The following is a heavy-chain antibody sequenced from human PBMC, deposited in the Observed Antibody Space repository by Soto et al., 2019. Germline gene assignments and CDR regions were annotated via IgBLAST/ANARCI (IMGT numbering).Heavy chain of an antibody. CDR2: IIPIFGTA. V-gene: IGHV1-69*12. CDR3: ARVPPDYYGMDV. CDR1: GGTFSSYA. J-gene: IGHJ6*02. Sequence: QVQLVQSGAEVKKPGSSVKVSCKASGGTFSSYAISWVRQAPGQGLEWMGGIIPIFGTANYAQKFQGRVXIXAXXATSTAYMELSSLRSEDTAVYYCARVPPDYYGMDVWGQGTTVTVSS.